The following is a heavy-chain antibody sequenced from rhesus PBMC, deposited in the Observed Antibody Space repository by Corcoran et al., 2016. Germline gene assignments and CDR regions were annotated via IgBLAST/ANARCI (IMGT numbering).Heavy chain of an antibody. J-gene: IGHJ6*01. CDR1: GGSISGYYN. V-gene: IGHV4-143*01. Sequence: QVQLQESGPGLVKPSETLSLTCTVSGGSISGYYNWNWIRQSPGKGLEWIGAVYSITARTNYNPSLKIRVTISKDTSKNQFSLRLTSVTAADTAVYYCARQGYTDHLGGLDSWGQGVVVTVSS. D-gene: IGHD2-39*02. CDR3: ARQGYTDHLGGLDS. CDR2: VYSITART.